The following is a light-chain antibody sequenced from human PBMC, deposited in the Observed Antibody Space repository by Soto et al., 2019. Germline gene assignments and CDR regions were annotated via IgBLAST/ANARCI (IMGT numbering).Light chain of an antibody. Sequence: DIQMTQSPSSLSASFGDRVTITCRASQGIGVYLAWFQQKPGNAPKLLIYAASTLQSGVPSRFSCSGSGTDFTLTISSLQPEDVATYYCQKYNSAPLTFGGGTKVEIK. CDR3: QKYNSAPLT. V-gene: IGKV1-27*01. CDR1: QGIGVY. J-gene: IGKJ4*01. CDR2: AAS.